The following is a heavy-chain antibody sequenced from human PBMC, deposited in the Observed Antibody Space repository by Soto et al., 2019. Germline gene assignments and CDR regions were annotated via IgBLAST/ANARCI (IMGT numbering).Heavy chain of an antibody. CDR1: GYTFTGCD. Sequence: ASVKVSCKASGYTFTGCDIHWVRQAPGQGLEWMGWINPNSGGTNYAQKFQGRVTMTRDTSISTAYMELSRLRSDDTAVYYCARAKIVGATTLFDYWGQGTLVTVSS. V-gene: IGHV1-2*02. D-gene: IGHD1-26*01. CDR2: INPNSGGT. J-gene: IGHJ4*02. CDR3: ARAKIVGATTLFDY.